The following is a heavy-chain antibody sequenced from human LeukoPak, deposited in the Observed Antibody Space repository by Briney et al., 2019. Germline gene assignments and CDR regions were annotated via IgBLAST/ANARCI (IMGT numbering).Heavy chain of an antibody. CDR3: GRVKWELRNYYGMDV. V-gene: IGHV3-48*03. J-gene: IGHJ6*02. D-gene: IGHD1-26*01. Sequence: PGGSLRLSCAASGFTFSRYEVNWVRQAPGKGLEWVSYISSSGSTIYYADSLKGRFTISRNNAKNSLYLQMNSLRAEDTAVYYCGRVKWELRNYYGMDVWGQGTTVTVSS. CDR1: GFTFSRYE. CDR2: ISSSGSTI.